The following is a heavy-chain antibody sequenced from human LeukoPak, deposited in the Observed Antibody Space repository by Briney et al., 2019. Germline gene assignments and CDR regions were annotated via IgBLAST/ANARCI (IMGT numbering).Heavy chain of an antibody. CDR1: GGSISSGSHY. D-gene: IGHD6-13*01. J-gene: IGHJ6*03. CDR2: IYSSGTT. CDR3: ALTSGTDYSSSWYYYYYMDV. Sequence: SETLSLTCTVSGGSISSGSHYWTWIRQPAGKGLEWVGHIYSSGTTNYNPSLVGRTTISIDSSKNLLSLNLTSVTAADTAVYYCALTSGTDYSSSWYYYYYMDVWGKGTTVTVSS. V-gene: IGHV4-61*10.